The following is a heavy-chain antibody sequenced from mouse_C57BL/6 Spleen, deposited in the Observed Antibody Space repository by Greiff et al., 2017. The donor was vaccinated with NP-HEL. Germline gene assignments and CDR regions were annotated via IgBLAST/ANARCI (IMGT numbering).Heavy chain of an antibody. Sequence: QVQLKESGPELVKPGASVKISCKASGYAFSSSWMNWVKQRPGKGLEWIGRIYPGDGDTNYNGKFKGKATLTADKSSSTAYMQLSSLTSEDSAVYFCAREGYYGAWFAYWGQGTLVTVSA. CDR1: GYAFSSSW. D-gene: IGHD2-13*01. CDR3: AREGYYGAWFAY. V-gene: IGHV1-82*01. J-gene: IGHJ3*01. CDR2: IYPGDGDT.